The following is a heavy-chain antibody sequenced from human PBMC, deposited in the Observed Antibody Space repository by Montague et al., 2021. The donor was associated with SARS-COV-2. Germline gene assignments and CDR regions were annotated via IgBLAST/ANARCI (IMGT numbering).Heavy chain of an antibody. CDR3: ARTYYDILTGRGNGMDV. Sequence: PALVKPTQTLTLTCTFSGFSLSTSGMCVSWIRQPPGKALEWLARIDWDDDKYYSTSLKTRLTISKDTSKNQVVLTMANMDPVDTATYYCARTYYDILTGRGNGMDVWGQGTTVTVSS. CDR1: GFSLSTSGMC. D-gene: IGHD3-9*01. J-gene: IGHJ6*02. V-gene: IGHV2-70*11. CDR2: IDWDDDK.